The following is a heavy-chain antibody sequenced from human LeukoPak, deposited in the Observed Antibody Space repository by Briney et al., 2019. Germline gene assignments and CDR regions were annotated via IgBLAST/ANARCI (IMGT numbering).Heavy chain of an antibody. V-gene: IGHV1-24*01. J-gene: IGHJ3*02. Sequence: ASVKVSCKVSGYTLTELSMPWVRQAPGKGLEWMGGFDPEDGETICAQKFQGRVTMTEDTSTDTAYMELSSLRSEDTAVYYCATGDLRWYAFDIWGQGTMVTVSS. CDR3: ATGDLRWYAFDI. D-gene: IGHD4-23*01. CDR1: GYTLTELS. CDR2: FDPEDGET.